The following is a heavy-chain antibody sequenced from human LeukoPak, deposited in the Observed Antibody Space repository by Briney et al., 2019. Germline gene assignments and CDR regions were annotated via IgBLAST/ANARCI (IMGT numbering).Heavy chain of an antibody. J-gene: IGHJ4*02. CDR2: ISGSGNVT. CDR3: AKDRAGAN. V-gene: IGHV3-23*01. CDR1: GFTFAKYA. Sequence: GESLKISCVGCGFTFAKYAMTWVREAPGKGLEWVSVISGSGNVTYYAESVKGRFTISRDNSKRTLYLQMDSLRADDTAIYYCAKDRAGANWGQGTLVLVSS.